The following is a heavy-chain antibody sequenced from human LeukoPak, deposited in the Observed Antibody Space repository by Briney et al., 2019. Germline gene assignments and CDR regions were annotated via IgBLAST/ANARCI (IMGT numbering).Heavy chain of an antibody. CDR1: GGSISDDGYY. V-gene: IGHV4-31*03. Sequence: SHTLSLTCSVSGGSISDDGYYWSWIRQFPAKGLELIGHIYYDGTTEYNPSLKSRITISRDTSKTQYSLQLNSVTVADTAVYYCARGGATVTDHGDQGTLVTV. CDR3: ARGGATVTDH. J-gene: IGHJ5*02. D-gene: IGHD4-17*01. CDR2: IYYDGTT.